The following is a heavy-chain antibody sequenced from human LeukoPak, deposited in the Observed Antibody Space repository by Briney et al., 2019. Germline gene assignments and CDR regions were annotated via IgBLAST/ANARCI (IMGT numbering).Heavy chain of an antibody. CDR1: GGSISSSSSY. D-gene: IGHD3-9*01. CDR3: ARDQQGRDKWNIGVGNEMTGFDY. Sequence: SETLSLTCIVSGGSISSSSSYWDWIRQPPGKGLEWIGSIYYTGSTYYNPSLKSRVTISVDTSKNQFSLKLSSVTAADTAVYYCARDQQGRDKWNIGVGNEMTGFDYWGQGTLVTVSS. J-gene: IGHJ4*02. V-gene: IGHV4-39*07. CDR2: IYYTGST.